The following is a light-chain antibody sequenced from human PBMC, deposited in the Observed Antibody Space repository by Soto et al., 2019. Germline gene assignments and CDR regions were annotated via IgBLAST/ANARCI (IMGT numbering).Light chain of an antibody. V-gene: IGKV3-15*01. CDR1: KSISSN. CDR2: GVS. J-gene: IGKJ4*01. CDR3: QQYDNWPLT. Sequence: EIVMTQSPVTLSASTGDRVTLSCRTNKSISSNLAWYQQKRGQAPRLLISGVSTRASGVPDRFSGSGSVADFTLTISSLQSEDFAVYYCQQYDNWPLTFGGGTKVE.